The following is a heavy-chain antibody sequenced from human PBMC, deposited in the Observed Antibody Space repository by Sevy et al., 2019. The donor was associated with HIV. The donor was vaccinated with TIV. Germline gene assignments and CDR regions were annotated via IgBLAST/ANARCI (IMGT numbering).Heavy chain of an antibody. Sequence: GGSLRLSCAASGFTFSSYAMSWVRQAPGKGLEWVAIISYDGNIEYYPDSVKGGFTNSRDDSKNTLYLQMNSLRSEDTALYYCARDLGYESTGYLPLFDNWGQGTLVTVSS. V-gene: IGHV3-30-3*01. CDR2: ISYDGNIE. CDR3: ARDLGYESTGYLPLFDN. CDR1: GFTFSSYA. D-gene: IGHD3-22*01. J-gene: IGHJ4*02.